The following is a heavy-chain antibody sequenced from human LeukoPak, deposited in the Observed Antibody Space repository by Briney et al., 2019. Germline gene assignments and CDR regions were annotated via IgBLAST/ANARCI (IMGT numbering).Heavy chain of an antibody. CDR1: GGTFSSYA. CDR3: ARGPKGIVVVPAAIKVPYYYYMDV. Sequence: SVKVSCKASGGTFSSYAISWVRQAPGQGLGWMGGIIPIFGTANYAQKFQGRVTITADESTSTAYMELSSLRSEDTAVYYCARGPKGIVVVPAAIKVPYYYYMDVWGKGTTVTVSS. CDR2: IIPIFGTA. V-gene: IGHV1-69*13. J-gene: IGHJ6*03. D-gene: IGHD2-2*01.